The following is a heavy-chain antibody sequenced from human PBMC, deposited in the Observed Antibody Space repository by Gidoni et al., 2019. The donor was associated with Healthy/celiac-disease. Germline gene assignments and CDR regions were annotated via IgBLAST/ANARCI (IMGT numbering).Heavy chain of an antibody. Sequence: EVQLVESGGGLVQPGGPLRLSCAASGCTFSSYSMTWVRQAPGKGLEWVSYISSSSSTIYYADSVKGRFTISRDNAKNSLYLQMNSLRDEDTAVYYCARELEGVVPAVGWDAFDIWGQGTMVTVSS. D-gene: IGHD2-2*01. CDR3: ARELEGVVPAVGWDAFDI. CDR1: GCTFSSYS. CDR2: ISSSSSTI. V-gene: IGHV3-48*02. J-gene: IGHJ3*02.